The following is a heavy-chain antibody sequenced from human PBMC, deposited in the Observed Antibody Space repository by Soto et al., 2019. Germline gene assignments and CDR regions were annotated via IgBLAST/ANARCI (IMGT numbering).Heavy chain of an antibody. D-gene: IGHD3-3*01. CDR2: TYYRSKWYN. J-gene: IGHJ6*03. CDR1: GDSVSSNSAA. CDR3: ARVEWYYDFWSGYPNYYYYYMDV. Sequence: SQTLSLTCAISGDSVSSNSAAWNRIRQSPSRGLEWLGRTYYRSKWYNDYAVSVKSRITINPDTSKNQFSLQLNSVTPEDTAVYYCARVEWYYDFWSGYPNYYYYYMDVWGKGTTVTVSS. V-gene: IGHV6-1*01.